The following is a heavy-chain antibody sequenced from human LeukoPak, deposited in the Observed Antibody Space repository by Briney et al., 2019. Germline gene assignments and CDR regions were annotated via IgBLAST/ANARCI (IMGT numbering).Heavy chain of an antibody. D-gene: IGHD6-19*01. CDR2: ISYDGSNK. Sequence: GRSLRLPCAASGFTFSSYAMHWVRQAPGKGLEWVAVISYDGSNKYYADSVKGRFTISRDNSKNTLYLQMNSLRAEDTAVYYCARAPRIAVAGAVYWGQGTLVTVSS. CDR3: ARAPRIAVAGAVY. J-gene: IGHJ4*02. CDR1: GFTFSSYA. V-gene: IGHV3-30-3*01.